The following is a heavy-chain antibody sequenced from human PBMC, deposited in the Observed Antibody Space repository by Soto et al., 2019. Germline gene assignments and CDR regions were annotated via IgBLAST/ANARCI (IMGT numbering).Heavy chain of an antibody. V-gene: IGHV4-30-2*06. CDR2: IYYSGTA. J-gene: IGHJ4*02. CDR1: GDSFSSGAYA. Sequence: SDTLSLTCTVSGDSFSSGAYAWSWIRQSSGRGLEWIGYIYYSGTAFYNPSLKSRVTLSVVKSKNQFSLKVTSVTTADTAVYYCARAATSDHFDYWGPGXLVTVYS. D-gene: IGHD2-21*02. CDR3: ARAATSDHFDY.